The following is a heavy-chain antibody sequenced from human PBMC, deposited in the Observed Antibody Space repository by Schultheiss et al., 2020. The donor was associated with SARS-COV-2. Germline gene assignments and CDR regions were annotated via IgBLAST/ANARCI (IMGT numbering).Heavy chain of an antibody. D-gene: IGHD1-7*01. CDR3: ARESEGTNWYFDL. CDR1: GGSISSGGYY. Sequence: SETLSLTCTVSGGSISSGGYYWSWIRQHPGKGLEWIGYIYYSGSTNYNPSLKSRVTISVDTSKNQFSLRLSSVTAADTAVYYCARESEGTNWYFDLWGRGTLVTVSS. CDR2: IYYSGST. V-gene: IGHV4-61*08. J-gene: IGHJ2*01.